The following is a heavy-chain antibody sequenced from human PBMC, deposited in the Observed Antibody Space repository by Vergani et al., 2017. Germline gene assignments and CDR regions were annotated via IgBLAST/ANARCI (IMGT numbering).Heavy chain of an antibody. D-gene: IGHD6-19*01. CDR3: ATPSYSSGWYGGSFDY. CDR2: FDPEDGET. V-gene: IGHV1-24*01. Sequence: QVQLVQSGAEVKKPGASVQVSCKVSGYTLTELSMHWVRQAPGKGLEWMGGFDPEDGETIYAQKFQGRVTMTEDTSTDTAYMELSSLRSEDTAVYYCATPSYSSGWYGGSFDYWGQGTLVTVSS. J-gene: IGHJ4*02. CDR1: GYTLTELS.